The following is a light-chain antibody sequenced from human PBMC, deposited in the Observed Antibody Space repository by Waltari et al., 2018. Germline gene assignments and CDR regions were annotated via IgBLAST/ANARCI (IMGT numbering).Light chain of an antibody. CDR2: WAS. CDR1: KSVLYSSNNKSY. V-gene: IGKV4-1*01. CDR3: QQYYSTPWT. Sequence: DIVMTQSPDSLAVSLGESATITCKSSKSVLYSSNNKSYLAWYQHKPGQPPKLLIYWASTRESGVPDRFSGSGSGTDFTLTISSLQTEDVAVYYCQQYYSTPWTFGQGTKVEI. J-gene: IGKJ1*01.